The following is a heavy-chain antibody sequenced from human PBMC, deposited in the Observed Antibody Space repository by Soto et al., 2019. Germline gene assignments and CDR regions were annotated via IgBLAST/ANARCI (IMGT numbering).Heavy chain of an antibody. D-gene: IGHD2-21*02. CDR2: VYYTGST. Sequence: SETLSLTCTVSGASIRSTDYYWSWIRQAQGKGLEWIGYVYYTGSTYYNPSLMSRLTISVDTSKNQFSLKLTSVTAAETAVYYCVRTARQGAVAPHWFDRWGQGTQVTVSS. J-gene: IGHJ5*02. CDR3: VRTARQGAVAPHWFDR. V-gene: IGHV4-30-4*01. CDR1: GASIRSTDYY.